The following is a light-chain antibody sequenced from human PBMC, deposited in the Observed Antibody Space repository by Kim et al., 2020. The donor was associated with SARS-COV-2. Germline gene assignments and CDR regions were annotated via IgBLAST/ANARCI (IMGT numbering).Light chain of an antibody. CDR2: GKN. J-gene: IGLJ2*01. CDR1: SLRSYY. CDR3: NSRDSSGNHQV. V-gene: IGLV3-19*01. Sequence: LGQTVRITCQGDSLRSYYASWYKQKPGQAPVLVIYGKNNRPSGIPDRFSGSSSGNTASLTITGAQAEDEADYYCNSRDSSGNHQVFGGGTQLTVL.